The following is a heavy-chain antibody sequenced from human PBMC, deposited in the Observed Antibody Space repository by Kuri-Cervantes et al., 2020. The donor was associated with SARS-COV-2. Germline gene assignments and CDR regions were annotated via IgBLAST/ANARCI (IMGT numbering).Heavy chain of an antibody. V-gene: IGHV3-11*04. Sequence: GESLKISCAASGFTFSSYAMSWIRQAPGKGLEWVSYISSSGSTIYYADSVKGRFTISRDNAKNSLYLQMNSLRAEDTAVYYCARVGFGYYDSSGYSDYWGQGTLVTVSS. CDR1: GFTFSSYA. J-gene: IGHJ4*02. D-gene: IGHD3-22*01. CDR2: ISSSGSTI. CDR3: ARVGFGYYDSSGYSDY.